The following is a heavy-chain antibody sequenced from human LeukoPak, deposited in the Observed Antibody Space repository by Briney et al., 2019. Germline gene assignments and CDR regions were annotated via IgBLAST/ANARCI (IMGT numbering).Heavy chain of an antibody. CDR1: GFTFSSYE. CDR3: ARESYVTMIIGDY. J-gene: IGHJ4*02. Sequence: GGSLRLSCAASGFTFSSYEMNWVRQAPGKGLEWVSYISSRCDTIYYADSVKGRFTISRDNTKKSLYLQVDSLRVEDTAVYYCARESYVTMIIGDYWGQGTLVTVSS. CDR2: ISSRCDTI. V-gene: IGHV3-48*03. D-gene: IGHD3-22*01.